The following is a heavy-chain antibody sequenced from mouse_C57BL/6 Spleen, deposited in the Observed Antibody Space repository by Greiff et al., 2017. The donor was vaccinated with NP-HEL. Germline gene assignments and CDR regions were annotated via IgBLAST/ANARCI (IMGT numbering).Heavy chain of an antibody. V-gene: IGHV1-76*01. Sequence: QVQLQQSGAELVRPGASVKLSCKASGYTFTDYYINWVKQRPGQGLEWIARIYPGSGNTYYNEKFKGKATLTADKSSSTAYMQLSSLTSEDSAVYFCARYYGYFDYWGQGTTVTVSS. D-gene: IGHD1-1*01. CDR3: ARYYGYFDY. CDR2: IYPGSGNT. J-gene: IGHJ2*01. CDR1: GYTFTDYY.